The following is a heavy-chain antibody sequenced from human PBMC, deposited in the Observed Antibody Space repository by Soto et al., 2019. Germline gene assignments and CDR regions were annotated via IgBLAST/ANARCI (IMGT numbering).Heavy chain of an antibody. CDR1: GGSISSYY. CDR3: ASNYYDSSGYYGWFDP. V-gene: IGHV4-59*01. J-gene: IGHJ5*02. D-gene: IGHD3-22*01. Sequence: SETLSLTCTVSGGSISSYYWSCIRQPPWKGLEWIGYIYSSGSTNYNPSLKSRVTISVDTSKNQFYLNLSSVTAADTAVYCCASNYYDSSGYYGWFDPWGQGTLVTVSS. CDR2: IYSSGST.